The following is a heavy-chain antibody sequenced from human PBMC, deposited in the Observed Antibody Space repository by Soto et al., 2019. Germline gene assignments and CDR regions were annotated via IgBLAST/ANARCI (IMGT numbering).Heavy chain of an antibody. J-gene: IGHJ6*02. D-gene: IGHD6-13*01. CDR2: IIPILGIA. V-gene: IGHV1-69*02. CDR1: GGTFSSYT. CDR3: ASLAAAGTDYYYGMDV. Sequence: QVQLVQSGAEVKKPGSSVKVSCKASGGTFSSYTISWVRQAPGQGLVWMGRIIPILGIANYAQKFQGRVTITADKSTSTADMELSSLRSEDTAVYYCASLAAAGTDYYYGMDVWGQGTTVTVS.